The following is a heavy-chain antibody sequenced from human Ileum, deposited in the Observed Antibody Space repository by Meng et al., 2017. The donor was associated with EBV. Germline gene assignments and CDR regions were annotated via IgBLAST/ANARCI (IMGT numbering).Heavy chain of an antibody. V-gene: IGHV4-4*02. J-gene: IGHJ4*02. D-gene: IGHD3-22*01. Sequence: SGPGRVKPSEPLSSTCAVSGGSLRGGDVWSGAPQPPGKGREWIGETSYSGSTNYSPSLKSRVTISLDKSKNQLSLKLNSVTAADTAVYYCASSDYYRSDYWGQGTLVTVSS. CDR3: ASSDYYRSDY. CDR1: GGSLRGGDV. CDR2: TSYSGST.